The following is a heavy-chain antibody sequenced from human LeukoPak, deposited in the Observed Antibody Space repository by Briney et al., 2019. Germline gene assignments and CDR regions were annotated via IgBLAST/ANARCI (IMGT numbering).Heavy chain of an antibody. CDR3: ARDPLGYSSSSGYYYYGMDV. CDR2: IYYSGST. CDR1: GGSISSYY. J-gene: IGHJ6*02. V-gene: IGHV4-59*01. Sequence: PPETLSLTCTVSGGSISSYYWSWIRQPPGKGLEWIGYIYYSGSTNYNPSLKSRVTISVDTSKNQFSLKLSSVTAADTAVYYCARDPLGYSSSSGYYYYGMDVWGQGTTVTVSS. D-gene: IGHD6-6*01.